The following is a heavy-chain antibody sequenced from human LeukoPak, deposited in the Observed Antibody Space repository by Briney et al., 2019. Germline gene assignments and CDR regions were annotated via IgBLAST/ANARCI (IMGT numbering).Heavy chain of an antibody. CDR2: ISSSSSYI. Sequence: GGSLRLSCAASGFTFSSNSMNWVRQAPGKGLEWVSSISSSSSYIYYADPVKGRFTISRDNAKNSLYLQMNSLRAEDTAVYYCARDRRSSWYYWGQGTLVTVSS. CDR1: GFTFSSNS. CDR3: ARDRRSSWYY. D-gene: IGHD6-13*01. J-gene: IGHJ4*02. V-gene: IGHV3-21*01.